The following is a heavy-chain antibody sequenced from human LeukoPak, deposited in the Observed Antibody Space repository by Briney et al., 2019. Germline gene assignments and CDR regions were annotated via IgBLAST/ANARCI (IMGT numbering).Heavy chain of an antibody. V-gene: IGHV3-7*01. J-gene: IGHJ4*02. CDR1: GFTFSSKW. CDR2: IKYDGSEK. CDR3: ASPGYSSSWGY. D-gene: IGHD6-13*01. Sequence: PGGSLRLSCAASGFTFSSKWMSWVRQAPGKGLEWVANIKYDGSEKYYVDSVKGRFTISRDNAKNSLYLQMNSLRAEDTAVYYCASPGYSSSWGYWGQGTLVTVSS.